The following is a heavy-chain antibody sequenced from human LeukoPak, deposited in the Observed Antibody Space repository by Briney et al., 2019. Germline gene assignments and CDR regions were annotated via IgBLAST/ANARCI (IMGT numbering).Heavy chain of an antibody. Sequence: ASVKVSCKASGYTFTGYYMHWVRQAPGQGLEWMGWINPNSGGTNYAQKFQGRVTMTRDTSISTAYMELSRLRSNDTVVYYCARVSVGVRGVTNPPGYWGQGTLVTVSS. CDR1: GYTFTGYY. D-gene: IGHD3-10*01. CDR2: INPNSGGT. CDR3: ARVSVGVRGVTNPPGY. V-gene: IGHV1-2*02. J-gene: IGHJ4*02.